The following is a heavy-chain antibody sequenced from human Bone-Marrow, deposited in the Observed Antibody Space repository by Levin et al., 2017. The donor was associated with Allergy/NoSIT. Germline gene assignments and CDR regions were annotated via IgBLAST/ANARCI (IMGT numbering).Heavy chain of an antibody. CDR1: GFTFSSYG. CDR3: AKGFCTGGVCYTDY. CDR2: ISYDGSNK. D-gene: IGHD2-8*02. Sequence: GESLKISCAASGFTFSSYGMHWVRQAPGKGLEWVAVISYDGSNKYYADSVKGRFTISRDNSKNTLYLQMNSLRAEDTAVYYCAKGFCTGGVCYTDYWGQGTLVTVSS. J-gene: IGHJ4*02. V-gene: IGHV3-30*18.